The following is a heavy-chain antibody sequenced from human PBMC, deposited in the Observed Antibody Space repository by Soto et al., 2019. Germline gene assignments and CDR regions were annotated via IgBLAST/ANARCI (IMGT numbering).Heavy chain of an antibody. Sequence: QVQLQQWGAGLLKPSETLSLTCAVYGGAFSGYYWSWIRQPPGKGLEWIGEINHRGSTNYNPSLNSRVTISVDTSKNQFSLKLSSVTAADTAVYYCAREGGEAGRAFDIWGQGTMVTVSS. CDR1: GGAFSGYY. CDR3: AREGGEAGRAFDI. J-gene: IGHJ3*02. D-gene: IGHD3-10*01. CDR2: INHRGST. V-gene: IGHV4-34*01.